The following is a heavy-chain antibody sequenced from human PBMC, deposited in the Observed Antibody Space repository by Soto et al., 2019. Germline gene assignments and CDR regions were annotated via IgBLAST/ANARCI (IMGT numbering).Heavy chain of an antibody. D-gene: IGHD3-9*01. J-gene: IGHJ4*02. CDR1: EYSFTTYW. Sequence: GESLKISCKGSEYSFTTYWIGWVRQMPGKGLEWMGIIYPGDSDTRYSPSFQGQVTISADKSISTAYLQWSSLKASDTAMYYCARHGVGDILTGQPDYWGQGTLVTVSS. CDR3: ARHGVGDILTGQPDY. V-gene: IGHV5-51*01. CDR2: IYPGDSDT.